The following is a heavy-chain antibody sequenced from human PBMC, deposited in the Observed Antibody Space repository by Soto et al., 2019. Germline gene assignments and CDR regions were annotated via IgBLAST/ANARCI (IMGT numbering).Heavy chain of an antibody. CDR2: INPESTTI. V-gene: IGHV3-74*01. D-gene: IGHD4-17*01. J-gene: IGHJ4*02. CDR1: GIGRHW. Sequence: EIQLVEAGGGLVQPGGSLRLSCADSGIGRHWMHWVRQAPGKGLVWVSRINPESTTINYADSVKGRFSISRDNAKDTVYLHLNSLTADDTALYYCARGAYGDHVDSWGQGTLVLVSS. CDR3: ARGAYGDHVDS.